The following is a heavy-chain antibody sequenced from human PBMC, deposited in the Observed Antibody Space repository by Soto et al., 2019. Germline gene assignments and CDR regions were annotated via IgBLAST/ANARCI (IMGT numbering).Heavy chain of an antibody. J-gene: IGHJ6*02. CDR2: IIPIFGTA. CDR3: ARDRSVVPAAHRTYGRDV. V-gene: IGHV1-69*13. Sequence: GASVKVSCKASGGTFSSYAISWVRQAPGQGLEWMGGIIPIFGTANYAQKFQGRVTITADESTSTAYMELSSLRSEDTAVYYCARDRSVVPAAHRTYGRDVWGQGTTVTVSS. D-gene: IGHD2-2*01. CDR1: GGTFSSYA.